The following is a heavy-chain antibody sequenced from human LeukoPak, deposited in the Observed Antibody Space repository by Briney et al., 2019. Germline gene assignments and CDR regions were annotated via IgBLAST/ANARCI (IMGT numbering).Heavy chain of an antibody. V-gene: IGHV4-39*02. Sequence: SETLSLTCTVSGGSISSSSYYWGWIRQPPGKGLEWIGSIYYSGSTYYNPSLKSRVTISVDTSENQFSLKLSSVTAADTAVYYCAREIAVAAHGGVDYWGQGTLVTVSS. J-gene: IGHJ4*02. CDR2: IYYSGST. D-gene: IGHD6-19*01. CDR1: GGSISSSSYY. CDR3: AREIAVAAHGGVDY.